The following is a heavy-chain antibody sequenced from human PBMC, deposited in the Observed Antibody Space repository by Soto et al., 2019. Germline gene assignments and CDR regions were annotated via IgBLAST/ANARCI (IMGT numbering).Heavy chain of an antibody. J-gene: IGHJ4*02. Sequence: QAQLVESGGGLVKPGGSLRLSCAASGFTFSDYYMSWVRQAPGKGLEWISYISSSSSHTNDADSVKGRFTISRDNAKNSLYLQMNSLRADDTAVYYCARGRAWHDYWGQGTLVTVSS. CDR2: ISSSSSHT. CDR3: ARGRAWHDY. V-gene: IGHV3-11*05. CDR1: GFTFSDYY.